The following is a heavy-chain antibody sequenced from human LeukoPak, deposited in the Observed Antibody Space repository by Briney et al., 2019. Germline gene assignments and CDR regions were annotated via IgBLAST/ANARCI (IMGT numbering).Heavy chain of an antibody. V-gene: IGHV4-34*01. CDR2: INHSGST. CDR1: GGSFSGYY. Sequence: SETLSLTCAVYGGSFSGYYWSWIRQPPGKGLEWLGEINHSGSTNYNPSLKSRVTISVDTSKNQFSLKLSSVTAADTAVYYCARGVRIAVAGGGYYGMDVWGQGTTVTVSS. J-gene: IGHJ6*02. CDR3: ARGVRIAVAGGGYYGMDV. D-gene: IGHD6-19*01.